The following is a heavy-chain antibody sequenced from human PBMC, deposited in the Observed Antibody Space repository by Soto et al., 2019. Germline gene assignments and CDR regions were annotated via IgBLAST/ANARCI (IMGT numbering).Heavy chain of an antibody. J-gene: IGHJ6*02. Sequence: PGGFLRLSCAASGFTFSSYGRHWVRQAPGKGLEWVAVISYDGSNKYYADSVKGRFTISRDNSKNTLYLQMNSLRAEDTVVYYCAKCVVFYYYYGMDVWGQGTTVTVSS. CDR2: ISYDGSNK. D-gene: IGHD2-2*01. CDR1: GFTFSSYG. V-gene: IGHV3-30*18. CDR3: AKCVVFYYYYGMDV.